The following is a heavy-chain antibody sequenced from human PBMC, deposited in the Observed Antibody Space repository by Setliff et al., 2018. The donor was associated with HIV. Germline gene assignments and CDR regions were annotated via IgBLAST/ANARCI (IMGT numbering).Heavy chain of an antibody. CDR3: ARAPHKAQSLEWLRTYFDY. CDR1: GFTFRSYG. J-gene: IGHJ4*02. D-gene: IGHD3-3*01. Sequence: PGGSLRLSCAASGFTFRSYGMQWVRQAPGKGLEWVAVIWYDGSNKHYADSVKGRFTISRDNSKNTLYLQMNSLGAEDTAVYYCARAPHKAQSLEWLRTYFDYWGQGTRVTVSS. V-gene: IGHV3-33*01. CDR2: IWYDGSNK.